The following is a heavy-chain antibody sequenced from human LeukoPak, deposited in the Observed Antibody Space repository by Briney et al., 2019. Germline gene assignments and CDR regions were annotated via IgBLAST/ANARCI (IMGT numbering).Heavy chain of an antibody. V-gene: IGHV4-4*07. J-gene: IGHJ4*02. CDR2: IYTSGYT. CDR1: GGSISGQH. D-gene: IGHD2/OR15-2a*01. Sequence: SETLSLTCTVSGGSISGQHWSWIRQPAGKGLEWVGHIYTSGYTSYNPSLKGRVTMSPGTSKSPFSLKLSSVTAADTAVYYYARLRIKPHYFDYWGQGTLITVSS. CDR3: ARLRIKPHYFDY.